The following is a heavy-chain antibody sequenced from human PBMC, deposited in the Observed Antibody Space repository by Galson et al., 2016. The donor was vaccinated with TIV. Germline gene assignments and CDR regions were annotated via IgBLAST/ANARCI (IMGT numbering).Heavy chain of an antibody. Sequence: SLRLSCAASGFTFSSYAMSWVRQAPGKGLEWVSGISSGGASTYYADSVKGRFTISRDNSKNTVYLQVNSLRDEDTAVYYCARDQTTYVVAAGTSDFWGRGTLVTVSS. D-gene: IGHD2-2*01. J-gene: IGHJ4*02. V-gene: IGHV3-23*01. CDR2: ISSGGAST. CDR1: GFTFSSYA. CDR3: ARDQTTYVVAAGTSDF.